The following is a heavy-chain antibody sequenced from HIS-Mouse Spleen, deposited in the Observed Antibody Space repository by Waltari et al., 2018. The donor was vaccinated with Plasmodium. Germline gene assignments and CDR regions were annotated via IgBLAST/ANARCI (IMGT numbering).Heavy chain of an antibody. CDR3: ARDHWGDAFDI. J-gene: IGHJ3*02. CDR2: INPNRGGT. CDR1: GYTFTGYY. V-gene: IGHV1-2*02. Sequence: QVQLVQSGAEVKKPGASVKGSCKASGYTFTGYYLHLVRQAPGQGLEWMGWINPNRGGTNYAQKFQGRVTMTRDTSISTAYMELSRLRSDDTAVYYCARDHWGDAFDIWGQGTMVTVSS. D-gene: IGHD7-27*01.